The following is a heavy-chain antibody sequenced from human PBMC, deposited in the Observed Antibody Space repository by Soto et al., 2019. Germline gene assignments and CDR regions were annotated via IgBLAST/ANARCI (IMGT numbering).Heavy chain of an antibody. Sequence: EVQLVESGGGLVQPGGSLKLSCAASGFIFSGSAVHWVRQASGKGLEWVGRILSKAGNYATAYPASMKGRFTISRDDSENTAFLQMNSLKTEETAVYYGIRGGSTYYYDYWGQGTLVAVSS. J-gene: IGHJ4*02. CDR3: IRGGSTYYYDY. V-gene: IGHV3-73*01. CDR1: GFIFSGSA. CDR2: ILSKAGNYAT.